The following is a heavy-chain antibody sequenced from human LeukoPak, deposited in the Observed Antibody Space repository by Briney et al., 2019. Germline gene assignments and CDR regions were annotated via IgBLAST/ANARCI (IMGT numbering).Heavy chain of an antibody. Sequence: VASVKVSCKASGYTFTAYHIHWVRQPPGQGLEWMGIINPSGGSTTYAQKFQGRVAMTSDTSTSTVYMELSSLRSDDTAVYFCARVPTDSSGWYHLDYWGQGTLVTVSS. CDR3: ARVPTDSSGWYHLDY. V-gene: IGHV1-46*01. D-gene: IGHD6-19*01. CDR2: INPSGGST. J-gene: IGHJ4*02. CDR1: GYTFTAYH.